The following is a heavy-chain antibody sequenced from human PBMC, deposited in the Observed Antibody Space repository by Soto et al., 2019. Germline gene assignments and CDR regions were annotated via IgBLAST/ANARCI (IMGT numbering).Heavy chain of an antibody. J-gene: IGHJ4*02. Sequence: QVQLQQWGAGLLKPSETLSLTCAVYGGSFSGYYWSWIRQPPGKGLEWIGEINHSGGTNYNPSLKSRVTIPVDTSKYQLSLKMSSVTAADTAVYYCAHVKWYSSSWYFDYWGQGTLVTVSS. D-gene: IGHD6-13*01. CDR3: AHVKWYSSSWYFDY. CDR1: GGSFSGYY. CDR2: INHSGGT. V-gene: IGHV4-34*01.